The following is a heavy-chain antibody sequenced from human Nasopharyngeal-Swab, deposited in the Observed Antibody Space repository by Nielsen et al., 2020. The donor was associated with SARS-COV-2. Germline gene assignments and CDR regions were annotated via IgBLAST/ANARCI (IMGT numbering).Heavy chain of an antibody. CDR1: GYTFTSYA. D-gene: IGHD1-20*01. Sequence: ASVKVSCKASGYTFTSYAMHWVRQAPGQRLEWMGWISAYNGNTNYAQKLQGRVTMTTDTSTSTAYMELRSLRSDDTAVYYCARASNWRNWFDPWGQGTLVTVSS. CDR2: ISAYNGNT. J-gene: IGHJ5*02. V-gene: IGHV1-18*01. CDR3: ARASNWRNWFDP.